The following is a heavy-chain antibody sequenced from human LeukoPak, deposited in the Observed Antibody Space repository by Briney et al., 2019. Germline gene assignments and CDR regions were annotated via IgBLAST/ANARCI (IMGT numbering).Heavy chain of an antibody. CDR2: IYNSGST. D-gene: IGHD1-7*01. CDR3: ARYTPTGTTGDS. Sequence: TASETLSLTCTVSGSSISSGGYYWSWIRQHPGKGLEWIGYIYNSGSTCYNPSLKSRVTISVDTSKNQFSLKLTSVTAADTAVYYCARYTPTGTTGDSWGQGTLVTVSS. V-gene: IGHV4-31*03. J-gene: IGHJ4*02. CDR1: GSSISSGGYY.